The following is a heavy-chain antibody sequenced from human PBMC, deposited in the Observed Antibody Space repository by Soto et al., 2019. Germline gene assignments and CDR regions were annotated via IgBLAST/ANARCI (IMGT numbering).Heavy chain of an antibody. J-gene: IGHJ6*02. V-gene: IGHV1-3*01. Sequence: QVQLVQSGAEVKKPGASVKVSCKASGYTFTSYAMHWVRQAPGQRLEWMGWINAGNGNTKYSQKFQGRFTITRDTSASTAYMELSSLRSEDTAVYYCAVSVSAHYYYGMDVWGQGTTVTVSS. CDR1: GYTFTSYA. CDR3: AVSVSAHYYYGMDV. CDR2: INAGNGNT.